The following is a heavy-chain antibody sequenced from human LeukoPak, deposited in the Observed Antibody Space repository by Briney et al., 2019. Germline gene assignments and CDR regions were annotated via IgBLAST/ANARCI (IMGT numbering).Heavy chain of an antibody. CDR3: AKGAMVRGVSVYYMDV. J-gene: IGHJ6*03. V-gene: IGHV3-23*01. CDR1: GSTFSSYG. Sequence: PGGSLRLSCAASGSTFSSYGMSWVRQAPGKGLEWVSAISGSGGSTYYADSVKGRFTISRDNSKNTLYLQMNSLRAEDTAVYYCAKGAMVRGVSVYYMDVWGKGTTVTISS. D-gene: IGHD3-10*01. CDR2: ISGSGGST.